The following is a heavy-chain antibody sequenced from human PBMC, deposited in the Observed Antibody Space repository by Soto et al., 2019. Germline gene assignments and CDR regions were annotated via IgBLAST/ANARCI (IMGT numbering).Heavy chain of an antibody. D-gene: IGHD3-10*01. J-gene: IGHJ6*02. CDR3: ARGGAQAFRGSGTYHFCYGMDV. Sequence: QVQLQQWGAGLVKPSETLSLSCAVSGGSLRGYNWNWIRQSPGKGLEWIGEINHGGPTNYNPSLNSRVIISVDTSKNQFSLKLISVSAADTAVYFCARGGAQAFRGSGTYHFCYGMDVWGQGIAVTVSS. CDR2: INHGGPT. CDR1: GGSLRGYN. V-gene: IGHV4-34*02.